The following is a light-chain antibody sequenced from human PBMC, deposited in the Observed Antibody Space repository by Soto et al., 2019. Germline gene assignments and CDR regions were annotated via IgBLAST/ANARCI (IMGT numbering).Light chain of an antibody. Sequence: IQMTQSPSTLSASVGDRVSITCRASQSISSSLAWYQQKPGKAPKVLIYDASSLESGVPSRFSGSGSATEFTLTIRSLQPDDFATYYCQQYKTYSTFGQGTKVEIK. CDR2: DAS. J-gene: IGKJ1*01. V-gene: IGKV1-5*01. CDR3: QQYKTYST. CDR1: QSISSS.